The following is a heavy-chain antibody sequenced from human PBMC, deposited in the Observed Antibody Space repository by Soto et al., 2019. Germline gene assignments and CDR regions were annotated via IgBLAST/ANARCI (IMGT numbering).Heavy chain of an antibody. CDR2: ISGDGKST. CDR3: VKDWTGNKCPCSDV. CDR1: GFTFNAHA. D-gene: IGHD3-9*01. V-gene: IGHV3-23*01. J-gene: IGHJ6*02. Sequence: EVEVLESGGGLQQPGGSLRLSCVASGFTFNAHAMTWVRQGPGVGLEWTSSISGDGKSTYYAGSVKGRFTVSRDNSKNTLTLEMNSLRVEDTATYYCVKDWTGNKCPCSDVWGQGTTVTVSS.